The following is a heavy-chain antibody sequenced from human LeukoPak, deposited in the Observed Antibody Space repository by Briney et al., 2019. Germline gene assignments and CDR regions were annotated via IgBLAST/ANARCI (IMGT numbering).Heavy chain of an antibody. Sequence: ASVKVSCTASGYIFKDYYIHWMRQAPGQGLEWMGWINPKNGDTNYAQKFQGRVTMTRDTSISTVYMELNRLTSDDTDLYYCARVGYCSGDRCYLHFDYWGQGTLVTVSS. CDR2: INPKNGDT. J-gene: IGHJ4*02. CDR1: GYIFKDYY. V-gene: IGHV1-2*02. CDR3: ARVGYCSGDRCYLHFDY. D-gene: IGHD2-15*01.